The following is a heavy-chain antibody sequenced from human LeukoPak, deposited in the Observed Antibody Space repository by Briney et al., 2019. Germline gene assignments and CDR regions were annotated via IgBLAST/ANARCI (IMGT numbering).Heavy chain of an antibody. CDR1: GFTFSSYS. CDR3: ARDRSGYYDNSGYYYDANAFDI. CDR2: ISRSSIYI. J-gene: IGHJ3*02. Sequence: GGSLRLSCAASGFTFSSYSMNWVRQAPGKGLEWVSSISRSSIYIYYADSVKGRFTISRDNAKNSLSLQMNSLRAEDTAVYFCARDRSGYYDNSGYYYDANAFDIWGQGTMVTDSS. D-gene: IGHD3-22*01. V-gene: IGHV3-21*06.